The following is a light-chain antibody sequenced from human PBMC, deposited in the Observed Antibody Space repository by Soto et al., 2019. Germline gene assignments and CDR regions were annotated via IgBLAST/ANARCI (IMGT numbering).Light chain of an antibody. V-gene: IGKV1-5*01. CDR3: QQYNSHWKM. Sequence: DIQMTQSPPTLSASVGDRVTIPCRASQTINNRLAWYQQKPGRAPKLLIYDVSSLESGFPSRFSGSGSGTEFTLTISSLQPDDFATYYCQQYNSHWKMFGQGTKVDI. J-gene: IGKJ1*01. CDR1: QTINNR. CDR2: DVS.